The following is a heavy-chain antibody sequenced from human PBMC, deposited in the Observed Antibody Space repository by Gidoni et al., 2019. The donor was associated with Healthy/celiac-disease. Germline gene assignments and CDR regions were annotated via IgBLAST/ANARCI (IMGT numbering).Heavy chain of an antibody. J-gene: IGHJ4*02. CDR3: AKDGHSSGWYSDY. CDR2: ISWNSGSI. D-gene: IGHD6-19*01. Sequence: EVQLVESGGGLVQPGRSLRLSCAASGFTFDDYAMHWVRQAPGKGLEWVSGISWNSGSIGYADSVKGRFTISRDNAKNSLYLQMNSLRAEDTALYYCAKDGHSSGWYSDYWGQGTLVTVSS. V-gene: IGHV3-9*01. CDR1: GFTFDDYA.